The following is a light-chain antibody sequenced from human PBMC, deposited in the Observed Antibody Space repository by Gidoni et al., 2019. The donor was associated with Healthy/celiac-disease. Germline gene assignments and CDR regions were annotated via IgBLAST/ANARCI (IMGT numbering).Light chain of an antibody. Sequence: DIQMTQSPSSLSASVGDRVTITCRASQSISSYLNWYQQKPGKAPKLLIYAASSLQSGVPSRFSGIGSGTDFTLTISSLQPEYFATYYCQQSYSTPRTFGQVTRLEIK. CDR3: QQSYSTPRT. J-gene: IGKJ5*01. V-gene: IGKV1-39*01. CDR2: AAS. CDR1: QSISSY.